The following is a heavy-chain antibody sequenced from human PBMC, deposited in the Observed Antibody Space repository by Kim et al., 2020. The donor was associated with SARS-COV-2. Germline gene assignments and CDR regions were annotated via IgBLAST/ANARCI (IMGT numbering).Heavy chain of an antibody. CDR2: IYPSNSDT. V-gene: IGHV5-51*01. Sequence: GESLKISCKVSGYSFSTYSFGWVRQMPGKGLEWMGLIYPSNSDTRYSPSFQGQVTISADKSMNTAFLQWSSLKASDTATYYCATWNGNNWFDYWGQGALVTVSS. CDR1: GYSFSTYS. D-gene: IGHD1-1*01. CDR3: ATWNGNNWFDY. J-gene: IGHJ4*02.